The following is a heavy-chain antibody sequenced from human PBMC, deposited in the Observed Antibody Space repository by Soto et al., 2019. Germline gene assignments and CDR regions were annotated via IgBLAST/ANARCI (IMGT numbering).Heavy chain of an antibody. D-gene: IGHD6-19*01. V-gene: IGHV3-30*18. J-gene: IGHJ4*02. CDR1: GFTFSDYA. Sequence: VQLVESGGGVVQPGRSLRLSCAASGFTFSDYAMHWVRQARGKGLEWVAVVSHDGRNTHYADPVKGRFTISRDSSNNTVSLEMTSLRAEDTGGYYCAKGGRQWLVTSDFDYWGQGALASVSS. CDR3: AKGGRQWLVTSDFDY. CDR2: VSHDGRNT.